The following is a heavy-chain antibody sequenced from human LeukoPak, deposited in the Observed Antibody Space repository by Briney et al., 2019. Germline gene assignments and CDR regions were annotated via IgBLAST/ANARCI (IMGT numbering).Heavy chain of an antibody. J-gene: IGHJ6*02. CDR2: IYSGGST. CDR1: GFTVSSNY. CDR3: ARDPDEYYYGSESSHLTKHNYYYGMDV. D-gene: IGHD3-10*01. V-gene: IGHV3-66*01. Sequence: SGGSLRLSCAASGFTVSSNYMSWVRQAPGKGLEWVSVIYSGGSTYYADSVKGRFTISRDNSKNTLYLQMNSLRAEDTAVYYCARDPDEYYYGSESSHLTKHNYYYGMDVWGQGTTVTVSS.